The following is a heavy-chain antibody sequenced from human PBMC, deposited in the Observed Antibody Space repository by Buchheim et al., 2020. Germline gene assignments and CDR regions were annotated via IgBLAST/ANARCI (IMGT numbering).Heavy chain of an antibody. CDR1: GFTFSSYG. J-gene: IGHJ4*02. D-gene: IGHD3-3*01. Sequence: QVQLVESGGGVVQPGRSLRLSCAASGFTFSSYGMHWVRQAPGKGLEWVAVISYDGSNKYYADSVKGRFTISRDNSKNTLYLQMNSLRAEDTAVYYCAKDSEMGNDFWSGYYYSYFDYWGQGTL. V-gene: IGHV3-30*18. CDR3: AKDSEMGNDFWSGYYYSYFDY. CDR2: ISYDGSNK.